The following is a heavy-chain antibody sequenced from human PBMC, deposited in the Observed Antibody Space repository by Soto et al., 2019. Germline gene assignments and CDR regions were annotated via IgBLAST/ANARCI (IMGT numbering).Heavy chain of an antibody. D-gene: IGHD2-8*01. CDR1: GGSISSSSYY. V-gene: IGHV4-39*07. CDR2: IYYSGST. J-gene: IGHJ5*02. Sequence: SETLSLTCTVSGGSISSSSYYWGWIRQPPGKGLEWIGSIYYSGSTYYNPSLKSRVTISVDTSKNQFSLKLSSVTAADTAVYYCASSGICTNGVCYMWFDPWGQGTLVTVSS. CDR3: ASSGICTNGVCYMWFDP.